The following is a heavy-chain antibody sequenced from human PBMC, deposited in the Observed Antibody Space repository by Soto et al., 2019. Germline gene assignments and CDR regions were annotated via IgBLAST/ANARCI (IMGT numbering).Heavy chain of an antibody. CDR1: GFSFDRYV. V-gene: IGHV3-30-3*01. Sequence: PGESLKISCAGSGFSFDRYVVHWVRQAPGKGLDWVALISHDGATHFYGDSVKGRYTISRDNSKNTVYLQMTGLRPDDTAVYYCAALPLEMPIISYAFYGFDVWGQGTTVTVSS. J-gene: IGHJ6*02. CDR3: AALPLEMPIISYAFYGFDV. CDR2: ISHDGATH. D-gene: IGHD3-16*01.